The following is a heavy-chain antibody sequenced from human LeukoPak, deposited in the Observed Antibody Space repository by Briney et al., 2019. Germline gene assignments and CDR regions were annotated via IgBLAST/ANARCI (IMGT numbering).Heavy chain of an antibody. D-gene: IGHD6-25*01. V-gene: IGHV1-24*01. CDR2: FDPEDGET. CDR3: VRFAAGPDPYYP. Sequence: GASVKVPCKVSGYTLTELSMHWVRQAPGKGLEWMGGFDPEDGETIYAQNFKGRVTMTEDTSTDTAYMELNNLTSEDTAVYYCVRFAAGPDPYYPWGQGTLVTVSS. J-gene: IGHJ5*02. CDR1: GYTLTELS.